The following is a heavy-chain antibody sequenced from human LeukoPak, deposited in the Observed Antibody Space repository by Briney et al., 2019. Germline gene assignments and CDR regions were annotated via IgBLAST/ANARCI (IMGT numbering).Heavy chain of an antibody. CDR3: ARAPPPPLHCSSTSCYPRHVYYYYGMDV. Sequence: GGSLRLSCAASGFTFSSYWMSWVRQAPGKGLEWVANIKQDGSEKYYVDSVKGRFTISRDNAKNSLYLQMNSLRAEDTAVYYCARAPPPPLHCSSTSCYPRHVYYYYGMDVWGQGTTVTVSS. CDR1: GFTFSSYW. V-gene: IGHV3-7*01. D-gene: IGHD2-2*01. J-gene: IGHJ6*02. CDR2: IKQDGSEK.